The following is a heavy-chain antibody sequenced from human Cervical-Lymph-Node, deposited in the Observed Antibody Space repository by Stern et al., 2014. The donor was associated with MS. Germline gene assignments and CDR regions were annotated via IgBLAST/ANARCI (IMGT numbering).Heavy chain of an antibody. CDR2: ISYDGDNK. CDR3: AKDPRIYDSSGYLDA. CDR1: GFTFSLYD. V-gene: IGHV3-30*18. D-gene: IGHD3-22*01. Sequence: VQLVESGGGVVQPGRSLRLSCAASGFTFSLYDMHWVRQAPGKGLEWVAVISYDGDNKFYTDSVKGRFTISRDSSKSTLYHQLNSLRPEDTAIYYCAKDPRIYDSSGYLDAWGQGTLVTVSS. J-gene: IGHJ5*02.